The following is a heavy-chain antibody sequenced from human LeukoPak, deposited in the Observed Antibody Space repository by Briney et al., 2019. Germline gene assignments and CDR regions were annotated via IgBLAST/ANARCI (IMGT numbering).Heavy chain of an antibody. V-gene: IGHV1-58*01. CDR1: GFTFTSSA. Sequence: SVKVSCKASGFTFTSSAVQWVRQARGQRLEWIGWIVVGSGNTNYAQKFQERVTITRDMSTSTAYMELSSLRSEDTAVYYCAADPRAYSSSWYKYYYYGMDAWGQGTTVTVSS. D-gene: IGHD6-13*01. J-gene: IGHJ6*02. CDR3: AADPRAYSSSWYKYYYYGMDA. CDR2: IVVGSGNT.